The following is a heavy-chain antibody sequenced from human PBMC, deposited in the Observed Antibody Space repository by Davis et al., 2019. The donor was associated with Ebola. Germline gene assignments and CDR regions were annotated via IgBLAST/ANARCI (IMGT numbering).Heavy chain of an antibody. CDR3: ARQSSIQLWHYFDY. CDR2: IYYIGST. D-gene: IGHD5-18*01. V-gene: IGHV4-39*01. J-gene: IGHJ4*02. CDR1: GGSISSSSYY. Sequence: MPSETLSLTCTVSGGSISSSSYYWGWIRQPPGKGLEWIGSIYYIGSTYYNPSLKSRFTISVDRSKNQFTLKLSSVTAADTAVYYCARQSSIQLWHYFDYWGQGTLVTVSS.